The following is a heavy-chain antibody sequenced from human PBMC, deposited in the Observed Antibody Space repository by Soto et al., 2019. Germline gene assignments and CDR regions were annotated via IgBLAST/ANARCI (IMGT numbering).Heavy chain of an antibody. CDR1: GYSFTSYW. CDR2: IYPGDSDT. V-gene: IGHV5-51*01. J-gene: IGHJ3*02. Sequence: EVQLVQSGAEVKKPGESLKISCKGSGYSFTSYWIGWVRQMPGKGLEWMGIIYPGDSDTRYSPSFQGQVTISADKSNSTAHLQGSRLKASDTAMYYCSRQIDIRPSAFYIWGQGTMVTVSS. D-gene: IGHD2-21*01. CDR3: SRQIDIRPSAFYI.